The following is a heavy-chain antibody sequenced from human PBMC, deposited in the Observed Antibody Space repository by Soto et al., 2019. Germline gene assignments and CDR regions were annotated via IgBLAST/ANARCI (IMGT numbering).Heavy chain of an antibody. CDR3: ATAPPTLLTFDY. J-gene: IGHJ4*02. CDR2: VNPNSGAT. V-gene: IGHV1-2*02. Sequence: ASVKVSCKPSGYIFTNYYIHWVRQAPGQGLEWMEWVNPNSGATNYAQKFQGRVTMTGDTSISTAYMELSRLTSDDTAVYHCATAPPTLLTFDYWGQGTLVTVSS. D-gene: IGHD2-15*01. CDR1: GYIFTNYY.